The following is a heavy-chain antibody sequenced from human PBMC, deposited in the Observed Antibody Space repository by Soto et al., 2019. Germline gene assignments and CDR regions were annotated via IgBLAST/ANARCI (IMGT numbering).Heavy chain of an antibody. Sequence: GGSLRLSCAASGFTFSSYDMTWVRQAPGKGLEWVSAISGNGDRTYYADSVKGRFTISRDSSKNTLYLQMNSLRADDTAVYYCAKDLVSGRWLQFDYWGQGTLVTVSS. J-gene: IGHJ4*02. CDR2: ISGNGDRT. V-gene: IGHV3-23*01. CDR1: GFTFSSYD. CDR3: AKDLVSGRWLQFDY. D-gene: IGHD1-26*01.